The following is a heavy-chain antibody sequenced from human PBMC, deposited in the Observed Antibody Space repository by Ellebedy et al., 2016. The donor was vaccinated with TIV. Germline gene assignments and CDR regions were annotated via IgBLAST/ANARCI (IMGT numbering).Heavy chain of an antibody. D-gene: IGHD1-26*01. Sequence: ASVKVSXXASGYTFTSYDINWVRQATGQGLEWMGWMNPNSGNTGYAQKFQGRVTMTRNTSISTAYMELSSLRSEDTAVYYCARVSGSYPMWTYGMDVWGQGTTVTVSS. CDR1: GYTFTSYD. CDR2: MNPNSGNT. J-gene: IGHJ6*02. CDR3: ARVSGSYPMWTYGMDV. V-gene: IGHV1-8*02.